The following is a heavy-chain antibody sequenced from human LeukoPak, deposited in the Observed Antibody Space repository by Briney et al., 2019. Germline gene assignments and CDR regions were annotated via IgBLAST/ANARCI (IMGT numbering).Heavy chain of an antibody. CDR3: ARQAPLDGDFDF. D-gene: IGHD3/OR15-3a*01. CDR2: IFPSGSA. V-gene: IGHV4-61*02. Sequence: SETLSLTRTVSNGSISSGRYYWSWIRQPAGKGLEWIGRIFPSGSANYSPSLKSRVTIFVDTSKNQFSLILNSVTAADTAVYYCARQAPLDGDFDFWGQGTLVTVSS. J-gene: IGHJ4*02. CDR1: NGSISSGRYY.